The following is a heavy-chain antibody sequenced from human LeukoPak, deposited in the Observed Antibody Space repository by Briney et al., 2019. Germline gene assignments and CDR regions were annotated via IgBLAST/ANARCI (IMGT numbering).Heavy chain of an antibody. CDR3: ARVTVATIASEY. CDR1: GGSISSGGYY. V-gene: IGHV4-31*03. CDR2: IYYSGST. J-gene: IGHJ4*02. Sequence: PSETLSLTCTVPGGSISSGGYYWSWIRQHPGKGLEWIGYIYYSGSTYYNPSLRSRVTISVDTSKNQFSLKLRSVTAADTAVYYCARVTVATIASEYWGQGALVTVSS. D-gene: IGHD5-12*01.